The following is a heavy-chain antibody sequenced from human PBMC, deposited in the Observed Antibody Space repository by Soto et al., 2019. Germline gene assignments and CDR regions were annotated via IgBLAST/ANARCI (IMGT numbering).Heavy chain of an antibody. CDR2: ISYDGSNK. CDR1: GFTFSSYG. D-gene: IGHD3-10*01. V-gene: IGHV3-30*18. CDR3: AKDKGTMVRGAMYNWFDP. J-gene: IGHJ5*02. Sequence: QVQLVESGGGVVQPGRSLRLSCAASGFTFSSYGMHWVRQAPGKGLEWVAVISYDGSNKYYADSVKGRFTISRDNSKNTLYLQMNSLRAEDTAVYYCAKDKGTMVRGAMYNWFDPWGQGTLVTVSS.